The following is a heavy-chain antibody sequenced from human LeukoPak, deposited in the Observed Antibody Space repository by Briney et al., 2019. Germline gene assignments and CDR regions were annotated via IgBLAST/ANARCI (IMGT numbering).Heavy chain of an antibody. CDR3: ARESTVDAYYFDY. V-gene: IGHV3-11*01. CDR1: GLTFSDYY. Sequence: GGSLRLSCAASGLTFSDYYMSWIRQAPGKGLEWVSYISSSGSTIYYADSVKGRFTISRDNAKNSLYLQMNSLRAEDTAVYYCARESTVDAYYFDYWGQGTLVTVSS. J-gene: IGHJ4*02. CDR2: ISSSGSTI. D-gene: IGHD4-11*01.